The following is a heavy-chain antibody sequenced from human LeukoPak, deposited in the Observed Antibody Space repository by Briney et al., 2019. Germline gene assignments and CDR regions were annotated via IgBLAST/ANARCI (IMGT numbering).Heavy chain of an antibody. CDR2: MYHSGNT. CDR3: ARTMSGSYGLDY. J-gene: IGHJ4*02. CDR1: GASIRSNY. Sequence: SETLSLTCTVSGASIRSNYWSWIRQPPGKGLEWIGYMYHSGNTDFNPSPKSRVTISLDTSKNQFSLKVTSVTAADTAVYYCARTMSGSYGLDYWGQGILVTVSS. D-gene: IGHD5-18*01. V-gene: IGHV4-59*01.